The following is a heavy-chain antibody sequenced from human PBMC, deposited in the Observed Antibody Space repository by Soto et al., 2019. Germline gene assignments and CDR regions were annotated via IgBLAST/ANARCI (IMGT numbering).Heavy chain of an antibody. V-gene: IGHV3-74*01. J-gene: IGHJ6*02. CDR1: GFTFSSYW. D-gene: IGHD4-17*01. Sequence: PGESLKISCVVSGFTFSSYWMHWVRQAPGEGLVWVSRINNEGSATSYADSVKGRFTISRDIAKNTLHLQMNSLRAEDTGVYYCARGGYGAQGDYYGMDVWGQGTTVTVSS. CDR3: ARGGYGAQGDYYGMDV. CDR2: INNEGSAT.